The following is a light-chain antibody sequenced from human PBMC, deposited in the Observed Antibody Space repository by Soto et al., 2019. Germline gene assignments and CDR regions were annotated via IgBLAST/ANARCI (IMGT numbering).Light chain of an antibody. CDR2: AAS. V-gene: IGKV3-15*01. CDR1: QSVSSN. J-gene: IGKJ1*01. CDR3: QQYNNWPPWT. Sequence: EIVMTQSPATLSVSPGERATLSCRASQSVSSNLAWYQQKPGQAPRLLIYAASTRATGIPARFSGSGSGTEFTLPISSLQSEDFVVYYCQQYNNWPPWTFGQGTKVEIK.